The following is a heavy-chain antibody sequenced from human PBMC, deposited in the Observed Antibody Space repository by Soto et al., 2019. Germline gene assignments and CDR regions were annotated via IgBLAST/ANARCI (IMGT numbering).Heavy chain of an antibody. D-gene: IGHD3-22*01. V-gene: IGHV1-18*01. CDR1: GYTFTSYG. CDR3: ARVLSPYYYDSSGYNYLDY. CDR2: ISAYNGNK. Sequence: GASVKVSCKASGYTFTSYGISWVRQAPGQGLEWMGWISAYNGNKNYAQTLQGRVTMTTDTQTSKAYMELGSLRSDDTAVYYCARVLSPYYYDSSGYNYLDYWGQGPLVTVSS. J-gene: IGHJ4*02.